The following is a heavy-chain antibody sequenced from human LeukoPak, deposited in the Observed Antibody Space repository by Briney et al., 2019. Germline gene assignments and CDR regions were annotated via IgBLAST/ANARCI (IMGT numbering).Heavy chain of an antibody. CDR2: IYYSGST. CDR1: GDSITTDY. CDR3: ARGVGSDY. J-gene: IGHJ4*02. D-gene: IGHD1-26*01. V-gene: IGHV4-59*01. Sequence: SETLSLTCTVSGDSITTDYWSWIRQPPGKGLEWIGYIYYSGSTNYNPSLKSRVTISLDTSKNQFSQKLSSLTAANTAVYYCARGVGSDYWGQGTLVTVSS.